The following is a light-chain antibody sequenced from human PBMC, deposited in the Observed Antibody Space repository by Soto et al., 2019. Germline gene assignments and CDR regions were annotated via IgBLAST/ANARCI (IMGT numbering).Light chain of an antibody. V-gene: IGLV3-21*02. CDR3: QLWDSSTDHWV. CDR1: TIGSES. CDR2: DND. Sequence: SYELPQPPSVSVAPGQTARFTCGGNTIGSESVHWYQQKPGQAPVLVVYDNDDRSSGIPERFSGSNSGNTASLTISRVEAGDEADYYCQLWDSSTDHWVFGGGTKLTVL. J-gene: IGLJ3*02.